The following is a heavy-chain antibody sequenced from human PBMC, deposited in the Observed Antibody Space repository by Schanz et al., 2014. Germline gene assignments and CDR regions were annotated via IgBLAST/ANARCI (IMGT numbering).Heavy chain of an antibody. D-gene: IGHD7-27*01. Sequence: QVQLVESGGGVVQPGRSLRLSCAASGFTFSSYGMHWVRQAPGKGLEWVSGISWNGAGIGYADSVKGRFTISRDNAKNSLYLQMNSVTAEDTAVYYCARENLNWEAFDIWGQGTVVTVSS. CDR3: ARENLNWEAFDI. CDR2: ISWNGAGI. V-gene: IGHV3-NL1*01. J-gene: IGHJ3*02. CDR1: GFTFSSYG.